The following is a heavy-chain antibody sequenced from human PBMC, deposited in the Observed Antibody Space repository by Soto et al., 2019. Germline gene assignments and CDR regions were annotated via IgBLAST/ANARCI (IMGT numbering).Heavy chain of an antibody. J-gene: IGHJ5*01. CDR1: GGSISSSRYY. V-gene: IGHV4-39*01. CDR2: IYYSGST. Sequence: SETLSLTCTVSGGSISSSRYYWGWIRQPPGKGLEWIGSIYYSGSTYYNPSLKSRVTISVDTSKNQFSLKLSSVTAADTAVYYFSRQLFDGNNLFDPPGQGTPVTGSS. D-gene: IGHD1-26*01. CDR3: SRQLFDGNNLFDP.